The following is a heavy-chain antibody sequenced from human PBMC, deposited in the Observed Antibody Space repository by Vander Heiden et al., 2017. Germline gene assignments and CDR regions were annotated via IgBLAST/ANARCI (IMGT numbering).Heavy chain of an antibody. CDR2: ISSSSSTR. V-gene: IGHV3-48*02. J-gene: IGHJ4*02. CDR3: ARVAYRQWIDY. Sequence: EVQLVESGGGLVQPGGSLRLSCAASGFTFSRYSMNGVRQAPGKGLEWVSYISSSSSTRYYADSVKGRFTISRDNAKNALYLQMKSLRDEDTAVYYWARVAYRQWIDYWGQGTLVPVS. CDR1: GFTFSRYS. D-gene: IGHD2-21*01.